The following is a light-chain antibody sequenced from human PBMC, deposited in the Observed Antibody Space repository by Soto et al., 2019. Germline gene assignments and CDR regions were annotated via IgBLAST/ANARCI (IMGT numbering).Light chain of an antibody. J-gene: IGKJ1*01. V-gene: IGKV1-27*01. Sequence: DIQMTQSPSSLSASVGDRVTISCRASQGITNYLAWYQQKPGKVPKLLIYAASTLQSGVPSRFSGSGSGTDFTLTISSLQPEDVATYYCQKYNSAPWTFGQGTRVEIK. CDR3: QKYNSAPWT. CDR2: AAS. CDR1: QGITNY.